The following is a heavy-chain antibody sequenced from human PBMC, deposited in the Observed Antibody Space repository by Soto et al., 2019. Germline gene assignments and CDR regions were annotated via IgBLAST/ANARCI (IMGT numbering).Heavy chain of an antibody. CDR3: ARGGWLQRGAFDI. V-gene: IGHV4-59*01. J-gene: IGHJ3*02. Sequence: SETLSLTCTVSGGSISNYYWSWIRQPPGRGLEWIGHIFYSGSTNYNPALKSRVTISVDTSKSQFSLKLSSVTAADTAVYYCARGGWLQRGAFDIWGQGTMVTVSS. CDR2: IFYSGST. CDR1: GGSISNYY. D-gene: IGHD3-22*01.